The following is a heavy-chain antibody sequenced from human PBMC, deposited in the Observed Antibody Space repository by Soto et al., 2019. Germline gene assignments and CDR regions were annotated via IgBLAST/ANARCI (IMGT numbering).Heavy chain of an antibody. CDR3: ARGDYYDSTYFDY. J-gene: IGHJ4*02. V-gene: IGHV4-34*01. CDR2: INHSGST. CDR1: GGSFSGYY. Sequence: SETLSLTCAVYGGSFSGYYWSWIRQPPGKGLEWIGEINHSGSTNYNPSLKSRVTISVDTSKNQFSLKLSSVTAADTAVYYCARGDYYDSTYFDYWGQGTLVTVSS. D-gene: IGHD3-22*01.